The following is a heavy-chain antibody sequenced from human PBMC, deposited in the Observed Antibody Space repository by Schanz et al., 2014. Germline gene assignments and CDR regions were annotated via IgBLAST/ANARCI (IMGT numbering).Heavy chain of an antibody. J-gene: IGHJ6*02. CDR3: AKDHFGHYDSSGCSDCYYYGMDV. D-gene: IGHD3-22*01. CDR1: GFTFSNFA. V-gene: IGHV3-30*04. Sequence: QVQLVESGGGVVQPGRSLRLSCAASGFTFSNFAIHWVRQAPGKGLEWVAVISYEGNDKYYADSVKGRFTISRDNSKNTLFLQVNSLRAEDTAVYYCAKDHFGHYDSSGCSDCYYYGMDVWGQGTTVTVSS. CDR2: ISYEGNDK.